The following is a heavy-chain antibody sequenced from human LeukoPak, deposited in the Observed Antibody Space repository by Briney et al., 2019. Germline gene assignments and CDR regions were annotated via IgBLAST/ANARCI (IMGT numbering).Heavy chain of an antibody. CDR3: ARSYSSSRGTFDY. J-gene: IGHJ4*02. CDR1: GFTFSTNA. CDR2: ISGRTGST. D-gene: IGHD6-6*01. V-gene: IGHV3-23*01. Sequence: GGSLRLSCAASGFTFSTNAMSWVRQAPGKGLEWVSAISGRTGSTYYADSVKGRFTISRDNAKNSLYLQMNSLRAEDTAVYYCARSYSSSRGTFDYWGQGTLVTVSS.